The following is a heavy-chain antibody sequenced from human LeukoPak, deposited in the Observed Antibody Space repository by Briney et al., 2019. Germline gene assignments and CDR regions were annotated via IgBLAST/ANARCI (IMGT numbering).Heavy chain of an antibody. J-gene: IGHJ4*02. CDR2: IYYSGST. Sequence: SETLSLTCTVSGGSISSYYWSWIRQPPGKGLEWIGYIYYSGSTNYNPSLKSRVTISVDTSKNQFSLKLSSVTAADTAVYYCAREGSHYYGSGSPFGYWGQGTLVTVSS. V-gene: IGHV4-59*01. D-gene: IGHD3-10*01. CDR1: GGSISSYY. CDR3: AREGSHYYGSGSPFGY.